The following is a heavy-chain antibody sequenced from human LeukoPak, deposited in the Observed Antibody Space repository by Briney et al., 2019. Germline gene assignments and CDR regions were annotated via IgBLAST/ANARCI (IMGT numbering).Heavy chain of an antibody. CDR3: ARCAQGGGSCYSPDVDV. V-gene: IGHV1-18*01. CDR2: ISAYNGNT. D-gene: IGHD2-15*01. CDR1: GYTFTSYG. J-gene: IGHJ6*04. Sequence: ASVKVSCKASGYTFTSYGISWVRQAPGQGLEWMGWISAYNGNTNYAQKLQGRVTMTTDTSTSTAYMELRSLRSDDTAVYYCARCAQGGGSCYSPDVDVWGKGTTVTVSS.